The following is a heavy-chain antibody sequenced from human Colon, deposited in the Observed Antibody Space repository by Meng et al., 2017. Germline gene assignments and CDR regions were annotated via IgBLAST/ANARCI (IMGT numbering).Heavy chain of an antibody. CDR2: ISSNGGST. CDR1: GFTFSSYA. D-gene: IGHD6-19*01. Sequence: SLSLSCAVSGFTFSSYAMHWVRQAPGKGLEYVSAISSNGGSTYYANSVKGRFTISRDNSKNTLYLQMGSLRAEDMAVYYCARDQGSGWYFDNDAFDFWGQGTMVTVSS. CDR3: ARDQGSGWYFDNDAFDF. V-gene: IGHV3-64*01. J-gene: IGHJ3*01.